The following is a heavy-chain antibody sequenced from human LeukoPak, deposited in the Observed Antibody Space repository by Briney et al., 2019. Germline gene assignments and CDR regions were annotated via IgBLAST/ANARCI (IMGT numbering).Heavy chain of an antibody. CDR1: GFTVSSNS. D-gene: IGHD3-22*01. CDR3: ARLERSRYYDSSGPVY. Sequence: GGSLRLSCTVSGFTVSSNSMSWVRQAPGKGLEWVSFIYSDNTHYSDSVKGRFTISRDNAKNSLYLQMNSLRAEDTAVYYCARLERSRYYDSSGPVYWGQGTLVTVSS. CDR2: IYSDNT. V-gene: IGHV3-53*01. J-gene: IGHJ4*02.